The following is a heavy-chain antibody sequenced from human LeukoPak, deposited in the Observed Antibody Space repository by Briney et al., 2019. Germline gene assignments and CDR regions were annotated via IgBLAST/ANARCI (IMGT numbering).Heavy chain of an antibody. CDR2: IYYSGST. V-gene: IGHV4-59*11. CDR1: GGSISSHY. CDR3: ARGKQLANNWFDP. D-gene: IGHD6-6*01. J-gene: IGHJ5*02. Sequence: PSETLSLTCTVSGGSISSHYWSWIRQPPGKGLEWIGYIYYSGSTNYNPSLKSRVTISVDTSKNQFSLKLSSVTAADTAVYYCARGKQLANNWFDPWGQGTLVTASS.